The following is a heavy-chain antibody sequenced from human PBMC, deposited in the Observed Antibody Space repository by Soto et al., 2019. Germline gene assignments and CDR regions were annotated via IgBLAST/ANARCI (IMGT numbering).Heavy chain of an antibody. J-gene: IGHJ4*02. Sequence: GFGDPGGSLRLSCGVSGFPFAPSTMSWVRQAPGKGLEWVSTISVSVGSTYSADSVQGRFTVSSDISDNTLFLRMTSLTADDTAVYFCAKRDVPHSTSNAYFYDHWGRGVLVTVSS. D-gene: IGHD2-21*02. CDR1: GFPFAPST. CDR2: ISVSVGST. V-gene: IGHV3-23*01. CDR3: AKRDVPHSTSNAYFYDH.